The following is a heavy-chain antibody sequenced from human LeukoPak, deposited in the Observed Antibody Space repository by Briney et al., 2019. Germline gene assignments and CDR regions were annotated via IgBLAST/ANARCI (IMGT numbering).Heavy chain of an antibody. D-gene: IGHD2-2*01. J-gene: IGHJ6*02. CDR3: ARDPSGVVDGMDV. V-gene: IGHV3-23*01. CDR1: GLTFNNAW. CDR2: ISGSGGST. Sequence: GGSLRLSCALSGLTFNNAWMSWVRQAPGKGLEWVSAISGSGGSTYYADSVKGRFTISRDNSKNTLYLQMNSLRAEDTAVYYCARDPSGVVDGMDVWGQGTTVTVSS.